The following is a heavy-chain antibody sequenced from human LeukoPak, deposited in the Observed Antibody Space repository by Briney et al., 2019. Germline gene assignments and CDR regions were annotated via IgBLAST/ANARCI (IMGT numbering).Heavy chain of an antibody. D-gene: IGHD3-16*01. V-gene: IGHV1-8*01. Sequence: ASVKVSCKASGYTFTSYDINWVRQATGQGLERMGWMNPNSDNTGYAQKFQGRVTMTRNTSISTAYMELSSLRSEDTAVYYCARGYTRVDAFDIWGQGTMVTVSS. J-gene: IGHJ3*02. CDR1: GYTFTSYD. CDR2: MNPNSDNT. CDR3: ARGYTRVDAFDI.